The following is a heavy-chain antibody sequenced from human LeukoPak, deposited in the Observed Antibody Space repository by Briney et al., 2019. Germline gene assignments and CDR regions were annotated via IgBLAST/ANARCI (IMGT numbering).Heavy chain of an antibody. J-gene: IGHJ2*01. V-gene: IGHV4-38-2*01. CDR3: ARVSGIAVAAFDL. CDR2: IYHSGST. Sequence: SETLSLTCAVSGYSISSGYYWGWIRQPPGKGLEWIGSIYHSGSTYYNPSLKSRATISVDTSKNQFSLKLSSVTAADTAVYYCARVSGIAVAAFDLWGRGTLVTVSS. CDR1: GYSISSGYY. D-gene: IGHD6-19*01.